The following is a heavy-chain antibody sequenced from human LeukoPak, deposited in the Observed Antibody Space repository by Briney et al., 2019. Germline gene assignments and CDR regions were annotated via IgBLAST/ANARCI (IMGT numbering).Heavy chain of an antibody. V-gene: IGHV4-34*11. CDR3: ARSDGYGLVGI. CDR2: IYSSGGT. J-gene: IGHJ3*02. CDR1: GGSFSGYY. Sequence: SETLSLTCAVYGGSFSGYYWSWIRQPPGKTLEWIGSIYSSGGTYYNPSLKSRAIILIDTAENHVSLNLSSVTAADTAVYYCARSDGYGLVGIWGQGTMVTVSS. D-gene: IGHD3-10*01.